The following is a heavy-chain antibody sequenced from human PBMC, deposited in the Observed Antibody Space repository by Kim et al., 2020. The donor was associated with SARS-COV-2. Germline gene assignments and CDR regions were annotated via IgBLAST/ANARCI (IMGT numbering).Heavy chain of an antibody. CDR3: AREYCSGGSCYFDY. D-gene: IGHD2-15*01. Sequence: VDAVKGRFTISRDNAKNSRYLQLNRLRAEDTAVYYCAREYCSGGSCYFDYWGQGTLVTVSS. V-gene: IGHV3-7*01. J-gene: IGHJ4*02.